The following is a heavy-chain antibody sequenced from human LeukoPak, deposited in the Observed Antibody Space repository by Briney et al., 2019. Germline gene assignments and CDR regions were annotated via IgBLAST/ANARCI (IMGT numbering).Heavy chain of an antibody. Sequence: PSETLSLTCTVSGGSISSYYWSRIRQPPGKGLEWIGYIYYSGSTNYNPSLKSRVTISVDTSKNQFSLKLSSVTAADTAVYYCARAKTIFGVVNWFDPWGQGTLVTVSS. CDR3: ARAKTIFGVVNWFDP. CDR1: GGSISSYY. J-gene: IGHJ5*02. CDR2: IYYSGST. V-gene: IGHV4-59*01. D-gene: IGHD3-3*01.